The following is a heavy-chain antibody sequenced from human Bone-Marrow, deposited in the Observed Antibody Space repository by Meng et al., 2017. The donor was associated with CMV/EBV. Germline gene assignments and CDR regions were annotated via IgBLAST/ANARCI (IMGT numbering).Heavy chain of an antibody. J-gene: IGHJ4*02. D-gene: IGHD1-7*01. V-gene: IGHV1-69*05. CDR3: ATQKTGAGTTRGAFDY. CDR1: VGTFSSYV. Sequence: SVKDTCKASVGTFSSYVSSWVRQAPGQGLEWMGGIIPIFGTANYAQKFQGRVTITTDESTSTVYLELSSLRSEDTAVYYCATQKTGAGTTRGAFDYWGQGPLVTVSS. CDR2: IIPIFGTA.